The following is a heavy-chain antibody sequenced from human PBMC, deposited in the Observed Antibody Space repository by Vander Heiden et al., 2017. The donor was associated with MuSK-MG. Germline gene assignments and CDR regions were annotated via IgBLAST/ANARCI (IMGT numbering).Heavy chain of an antibody. D-gene: IGHD3-22*01. J-gene: IGHJ4*02. CDR2: IIPIFGTA. Sequence: QVQLVQSGAAVKTPGSSVKVPCKASGGTFSRYAISWVRQAPGEGLEWMGGIIPIFGTANYAQKFQGRVTITADESTSTAYMELSSLRSEDTAVYYCARGGYYDSSGYPDYWGQGTLVTVSS. V-gene: IGHV1-69*01. CDR1: GGTFSRYA. CDR3: ARGGYYDSSGYPDY.